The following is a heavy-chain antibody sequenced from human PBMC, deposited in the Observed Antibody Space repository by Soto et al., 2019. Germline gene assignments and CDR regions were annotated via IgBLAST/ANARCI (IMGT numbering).Heavy chain of an antibody. J-gene: IGHJ4*02. CDR1: GFTFSDHY. CDR2: IRNKANRYTT. D-gene: IGHD4-4*01. CDR3: ARIALQYYFDY. V-gene: IGHV3-72*01. Sequence: EVQVVESGGGLVQPGGSLRLSCAVSGFTFSDHYMDWVRQAPGKGLEWVGRIRNKANRYTTEYAASVKGRFTISRDESTNSLYLQMNSLKTEDTAVYYCARIALQYYFDYWGQGTLVTVSS.